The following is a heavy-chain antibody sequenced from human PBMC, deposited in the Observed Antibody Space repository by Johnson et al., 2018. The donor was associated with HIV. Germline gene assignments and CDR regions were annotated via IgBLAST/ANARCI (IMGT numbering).Heavy chain of an antibody. Sequence: QEKLVESGGGVVQPGRSLRLSCAASGFTFSDHYMDWVRQAPGKGLEWVALISYDGSNEYYGDSVKGRFSISRDNSKKKLYLQMNSLRPEDTAVYYCAKDRAEVVVVHDALDMWGQGTMVTVSS. D-gene: IGHD3-22*01. J-gene: IGHJ3*02. CDR1: GFTFSDHY. CDR2: ISYDGSNE. CDR3: AKDRAEVVVVHDALDM. V-gene: IGHV3-30*18.